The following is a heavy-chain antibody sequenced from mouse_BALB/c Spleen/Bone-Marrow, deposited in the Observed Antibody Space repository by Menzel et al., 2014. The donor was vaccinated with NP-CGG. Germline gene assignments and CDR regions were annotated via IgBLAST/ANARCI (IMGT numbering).Heavy chain of an antibody. V-gene: IGHV1S126*01. CDR3: ARPRYDYDDAMDY. Sequence: QVQLQQSGPQLARPGASVKISCKASGYSFTSYWMHWVKQRPGQGLEWIGMIDPSDSETRLNQKFKDKATLTVDKSSGTAYMQLSSPTPEDSAVYYCARPRYDYDDAMDYWGQGTSVTVSS. CDR2: IDPSDSET. J-gene: IGHJ4*01. CDR1: GYSFTSYW. D-gene: IGHD2-4*01.